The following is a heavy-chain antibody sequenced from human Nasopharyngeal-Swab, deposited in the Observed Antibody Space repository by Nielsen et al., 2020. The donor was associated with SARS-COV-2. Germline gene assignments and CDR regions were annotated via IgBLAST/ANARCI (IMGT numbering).Heavy chain of an antibody. CDR2: ISGADDST. V-gene: IGHV3-23*01. J-gene: IGHJ3*02. CDR1: GFIFTNYA. CDR3: ARGPSSAFDI. Sequence: GGSLRLSCSASGFIFTNYAMNWVRQAPGRGLEWVSAISGADDSTKYADSVKGRFTISRDNSKNTLDLQMNSLRAEDTAVYYCARGPSSAFDIWGQGTMVTVSS.